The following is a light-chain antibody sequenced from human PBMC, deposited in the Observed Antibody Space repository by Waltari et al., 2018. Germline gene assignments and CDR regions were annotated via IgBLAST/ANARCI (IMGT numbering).Light chain of an antibody. Sequence: DIQMIQSPSSLSAYVGDRVSITCRASQGIINYLAWYQQKPGKVPKLLIYVASTLQSGVPSRFSGSGSGTDFTLTISSLQPEDAATYYCQKYVNAPATFGQGTKVEIK. V-gene: IGKV1-27*01. CDR2: VAS. CDR3: QKYVNAPAT. CDR1: QGIINY. J-gene: IGKJ1*01.